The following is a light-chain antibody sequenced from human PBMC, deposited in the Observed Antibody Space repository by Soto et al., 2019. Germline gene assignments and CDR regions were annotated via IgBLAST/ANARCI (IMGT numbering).Light chain of an antibody. CDR1: QSISSW. V-gene: IGKV1-5*03. CDR3: QQFHSFSPT. CDR2: KAS. J-gene: IGKJ1*01. Sequence: DTQMTQSPSTLSASVGDRVTITCRASQSISSWLAWYQQKPGKAPKLLIYKASSLESGVPSRFSGSGSGTEFTLTISSLQPDDFATYYCQQFHSFSPTFGQGTKVEIK.